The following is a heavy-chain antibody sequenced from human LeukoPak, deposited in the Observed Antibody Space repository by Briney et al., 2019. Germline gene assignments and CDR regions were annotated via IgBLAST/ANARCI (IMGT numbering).Heavy chain of an antibody. V-gene: IGHV5-51*01. CDR2: IYPGNSDT. CDR1: GSSFTNYW. Sequence: GESLQISCKGSGSSFTNYWIAWVRQMPGKGLEYMGIIYPGNSDTRYSPSSQGQVIISADTSINTAYLQWSSLKASDTAMYYCARGEAYASSWNGDWGQGTLVTVSS. J-gene: IGHJ4*02. D-gene: IGHD6-13*01. CDR3: ARGEAYASSWNGD.